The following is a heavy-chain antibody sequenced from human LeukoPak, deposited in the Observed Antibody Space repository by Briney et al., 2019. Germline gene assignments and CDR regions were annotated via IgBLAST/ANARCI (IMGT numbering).Heavy chain of an antibody. CDR1: GFTFTSFA. V-gene: IGHV3-21*04. CDR2: ISGSRSYT. CDR3: ARDWYGDSYFDY. J-gene: IGHJ4*02. Sequence: GGTLRLSCAASGFTFTSFAMSWVRQAPGKGLEWVSAISGSRSYTYYADSVKGRFTISRDNAKNSLYLQMNSLRAEDTAFYYCARDWYGDSYFDYWGQGTLVTVSS. D-gene: IGHD4-17*01.